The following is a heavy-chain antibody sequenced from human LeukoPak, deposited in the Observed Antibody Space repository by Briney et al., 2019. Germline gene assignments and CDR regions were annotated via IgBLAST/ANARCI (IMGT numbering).Heavy chain of an antibody. D-gene: IGHD2-8*02. J-gene: IGHJ4*02. CDR1: GYTFTGYY. CDR2: INPNSGGT. CDR3: AREGYCTGGTCFDN. Sequence: ASVKVSCKASGYTFTGYYLHWVRQAPGQGLEWMGWINPNSGGTDYAQKFQGRVTTTRDTSISTVYMELSRLRSDDTAAYYCAREGYCTGGTCFDNWGQGTLVTVSS. V-gene: IGHV1-2*02.